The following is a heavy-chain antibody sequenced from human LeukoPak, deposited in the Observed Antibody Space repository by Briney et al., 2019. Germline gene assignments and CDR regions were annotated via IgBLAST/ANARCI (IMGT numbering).Heavy chain of an antibody. V-gene: IGHV4-38-2*02. CDR3: ARFSQGIAVAGY. D-gene: IGHD6-19*01. CDR2: IYHSGST. Sequence: SETLSLTCTVSGYSISSGYYWGWIRQPPGKGLEWIGSIYHSGSTYYNPSLKSRVTISVDTSKNQFSLKLSSVTAADTAVYYCARFSQGIAVAGYWGQGTLVTVSS. CDR1: GYSISSGYY. J-gene: IGHJ1*01.